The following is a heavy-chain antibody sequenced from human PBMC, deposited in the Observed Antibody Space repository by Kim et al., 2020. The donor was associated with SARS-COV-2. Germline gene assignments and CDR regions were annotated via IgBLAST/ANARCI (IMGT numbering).Heavy chain of an antibody. CDR1: GGSISSSSYY. J-gene: IGHJ6*03. D-gene: IGHD2-21*02. Sequence: SETLSLTCTVSGGSISSSSYYWGWIRQPPGKGLEWIGSIYYSGSTYYNPSLKSRVTISVDTSKNQFSLKLSSVTAADTAVYYCASRDLYYYYMDVWGKGTTVTVSS. CDR2: IYYSGST. V-gene: IGHV4-39*01. CDR3: ASRDLYYYYMDV.